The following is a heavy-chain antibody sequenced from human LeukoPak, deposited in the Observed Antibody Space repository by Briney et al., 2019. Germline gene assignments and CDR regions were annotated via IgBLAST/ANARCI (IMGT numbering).Heavy chain of an antibody. J-gene: IGHJ5*02. CDR1: GGSFSGNY. CDR3: ARAPRYCSGGSCYDWFDP. V-gene: IGHV4-34*01. D-gene: IGHD2-15*01. CDR2: INNSGST. Sequence: SDSLSLTCAVYGGSFSGNYWSWIPQPPGKGLECIGEINNSGSTTYTPPLKSRVTISVDTSKNPFSLKLSSVTAADTAVYYGARAPRYCSGGSCYDWFDPWGQGTLVTVSS.